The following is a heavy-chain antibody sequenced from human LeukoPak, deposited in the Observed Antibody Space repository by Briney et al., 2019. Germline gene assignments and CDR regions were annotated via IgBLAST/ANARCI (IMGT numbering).Heavy chain of an antibody. J-gene: IGHJ5*02. Sequence: GGSLRLSCAASGFTFSSYEMNWVRQAPGKGLEWVSYISSTGSTIYYADSVKGRFTISRDNAKNSLYLQMNSLRVEDTAVYYCARELPYYYGSGIGEAWFDPWGQGTLVPVSS. CDR3: ARELPYYYGSGIGEAWFDP. V-gene: IGHV3-48*03. D-gene: IGHD3-10*01. CDR1: GFTFSSYE. CDR2: ISSTGSTI.